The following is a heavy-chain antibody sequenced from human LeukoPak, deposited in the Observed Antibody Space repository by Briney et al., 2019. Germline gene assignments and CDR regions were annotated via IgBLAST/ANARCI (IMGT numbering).Heavy chain of an antibody. Sequence: GGSLRLSCEASGFTFSSYGITWVRQAPGKGLEWVSVISDSGYTTFYADSVKGRFTISRDNSKNTVYLHMNSLRAEDTAVYSCARASTVPLSRYFDLWGRGTLVTVSS. V-gene: IGHV3-23*01. CDR2: ISDSGYTT. CDR1: GFTFSSYG. D-gene: IGHD4-17*01. J-gene: IGHJ2*01. CDR3: ARASTVPLSRYFDL.